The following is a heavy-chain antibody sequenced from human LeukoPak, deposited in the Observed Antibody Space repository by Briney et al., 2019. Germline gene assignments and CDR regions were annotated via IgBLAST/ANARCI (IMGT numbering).Heavy chain of an antibody. D-gene: IGHD5-12*01. Sequence: SETLSLTCTVSGYSISTGYFWAWIRQPPGKGLEWIGSISHGAGTYYSPSLKSRVTMSVDTSKNQFSVNLNPVTAADTAVYYCARDHDVWVAPYFDYWGQGNLVSVSS. J-gene: IGHJ4*02. CDR2: ISHGAGT. CDR1: GYSISTGYF. CDR3: ARDHDVWVAPYFDY. V-gene: IGHV4-38-2*02.